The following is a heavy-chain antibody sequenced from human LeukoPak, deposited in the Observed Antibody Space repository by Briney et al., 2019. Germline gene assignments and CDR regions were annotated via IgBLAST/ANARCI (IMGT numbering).Heavy chain of an antibody. J-gene: IGHJ4*02. CDR3: ASLVVPAARGY. CDR2: ISRSSSYI. CDR1: GFTFSSYS. Sequence: GGSLRLSCVASGFTFSSYSMNWVRQAPGKGLEWVSSISRSSSYIDYADSVKGRFTISRDNAKNSLYLQMNSLRAEDTAVYYCASLVVPAARGYWGQGTLVTVSS. V-gene: IGHV3-21*01. D-gene: IGHD2-2*01.